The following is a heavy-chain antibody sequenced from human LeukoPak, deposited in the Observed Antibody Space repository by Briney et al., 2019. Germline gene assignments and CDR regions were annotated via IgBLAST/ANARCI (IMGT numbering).Heavy chain of an antibody. CDR1: GYTFTTYW. CDR3: ARWTTTTTALDS. CDR2: IYPGDSDT. Sequence: GESLKISCKGSGYTFTTYWIGWVRQMPGKGLEWMGIIYPGDSDTRYSPSFQGQVTISADKSIGTAYLQWSSLKASDTAMYYCARWTTTTTALDSWGQGTLVTVSS. V-gene: IGHV5-51*01. J-gene: IGHJ5*02. D-gene: IGHD1-26*01.